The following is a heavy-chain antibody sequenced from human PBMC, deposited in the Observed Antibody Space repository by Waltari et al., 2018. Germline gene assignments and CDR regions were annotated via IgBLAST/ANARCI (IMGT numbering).Heavy chain of an antibody. CDR1: GFAFRDYT. D-gene: IGHD3-16*01. Sequence: SCTGSGFAFRDYTMTWIRQAPGKGLEYIGLIRTYDYGETTHYAASVQGRFTISRDDSKRIAYLHMNSLKTEDAGTYYCASDTVSLGYYDYWGQGTLVTVSS. V-gene: IGHV3-49*03. CDR3: ASDTVSLGYYDY. J-gene: IGHJ4*02. CDR2: IRTYDYGETT.